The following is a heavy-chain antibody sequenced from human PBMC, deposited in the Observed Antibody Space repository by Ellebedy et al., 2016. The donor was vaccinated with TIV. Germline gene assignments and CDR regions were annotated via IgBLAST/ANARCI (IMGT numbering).Heavy chain of an antibody. J-gene: IGHJ6*02. CDR3: ARCRAAAYYYGLDV. CDR2: ISGSRLSI. CDR1: GFTFNSYS. D-gene: IGHD2-15*01. Sequence: GESLKISXAASGFTFNSYSMNWVRQALGTALEWVSSISGSRLSIYYADSVKGRFTISRDNAKNSLYLQMHSLRDEDTAVYYCARCRAAAYYYGLDVWGQGTTVTVSS. V-gene: IGHV3-48*02.